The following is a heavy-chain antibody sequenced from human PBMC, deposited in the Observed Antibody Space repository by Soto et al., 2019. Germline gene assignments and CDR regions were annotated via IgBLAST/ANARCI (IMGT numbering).Heavy chain of an antibody. CDR2: IGTAGDT. CDR1: GFTFSSYD. J-gene: IGHJ6*02. Sequence: VQLVESGGGLVQPGGSLRLSCAASGFTFSSYDMHWVRQATGKGLEWVSAIGTAGDTYYPGSVKGRFTISRENAKNSLYLQMNSLRAGDTAVYYCARASVYCSGGSGYAGYYGMDVWGQGTTVTVSS. CDR3: ARASVYCSGGSGYAGYYGMDV. V-gene: IGHV3-13*01. D-gene: IGHD2-15*01.